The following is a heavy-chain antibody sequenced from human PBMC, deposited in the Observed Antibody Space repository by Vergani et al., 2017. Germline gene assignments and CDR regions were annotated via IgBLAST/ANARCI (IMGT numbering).Heavy chain of an antibody. D-gene: IGHD6-19*01. J-gene: IGHJ5*02. V-gene: IGHV3-48*01. Sequence: VQLVESGGGLVKPGGSLRLSCAASGFTFSSYSMNWVRQAPGKGLEWVSYISSSSSTIYYADSVKGRFTISRDNAKNSLYLQMNSLRAEDTAVYFCARHSTVEWLVKLGWIDPWGQGILVTVSS. CDR1: GFTFSSYS. CDR3: ARHSTVEWLVKLGWIDP. CDR2: ISSSSSTI.